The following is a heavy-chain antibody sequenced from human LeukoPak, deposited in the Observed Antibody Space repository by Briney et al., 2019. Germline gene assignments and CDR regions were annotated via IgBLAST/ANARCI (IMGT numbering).Heavy chain of an antibody. CDR3: ARRITTSGIYYFDL. CDR1: GLTVSGNY. V-gene: IGHV3-66*04. Sequence: PGGSLRLSCAASGLTVSGNYMSWVHQAPGKGLEWVSIIYSDETTAYPDSVKGRFTISRDNSKNMLYLQMNSLRAEDTAVYYCARRITTSGIYYFDLWGQGTLVTVSS. J-gene: IGHJ4*02. CDR2: IYSDETT. D-gene: IGHD6-13*01.